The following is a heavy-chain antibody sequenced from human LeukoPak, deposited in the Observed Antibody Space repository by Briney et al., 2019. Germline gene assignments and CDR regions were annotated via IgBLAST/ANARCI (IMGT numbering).Heavy chain of an antibody. CDR3: ARPSGSYFD. CDR1: GFTFSSYA. D-gene: IGHD1-26*01. J-gene: IGHJ4*02. Sequence: GRSLRLSCAASGFTFSSYAMHWVRQAPGKGLEWVAVISYDGSNKYYADSVKGRFTISRDNSKNTLYLQMNSLRAEDTAVYYCARPSGSYFDWGQGTLVTVSS. CDR2: ISYDGSNK. V-gene: IGHV3-30*04.